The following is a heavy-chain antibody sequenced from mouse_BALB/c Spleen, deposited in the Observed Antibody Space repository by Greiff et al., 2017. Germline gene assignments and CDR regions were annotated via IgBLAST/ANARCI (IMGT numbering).Heavy chain of an antibody. CDR2: ISTYYGDA. Sequence: QVQLQQSGPELVKPGASVKISCKASGYTFTDYAMHWVKQSHAKSLEWIGFISTYYGDASYNQKFKGKATMTVDKSSSTAYMDLDSLTSEDSAVYYCARARQDDAFDYWGQGTSVTVSS. J-gene: IGHJ2*02. V-gene: IGHV1-67*01. CDR3: ARARQDDAFDY. D-gene: IGHD2-3*01. CDR1: GYTFTDYA.